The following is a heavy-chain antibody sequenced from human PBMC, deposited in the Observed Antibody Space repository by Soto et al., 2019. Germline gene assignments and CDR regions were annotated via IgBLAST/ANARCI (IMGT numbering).Heavy chain of an antibody. D-gene: IGHD5-12*01. CDR3: AKDRMGYSGPDYSYGMDV. CDR2: ISYDGTNK. CDR1: GFIFSTYG. J-gene: IGHJ6*02. V-gene: IGHV3-30*18. Sequence: PVGSLRLSCAASGFIFSTYGLHWVRLAPGKGLEWVAFISYDGTNKYYADAVKGRFTISRDKSKNTLYLQMDSLRSEDTAVYFCAKDRMGYSGPDYSYGMDVWGQGTTVTVSS.